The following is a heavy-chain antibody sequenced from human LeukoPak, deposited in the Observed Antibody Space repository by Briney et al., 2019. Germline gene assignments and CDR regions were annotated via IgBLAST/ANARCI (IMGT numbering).Heavy chain of an antibody. V-gene: IGHV3-23*01. Sequence: GGSLRLSCAASGFTFSSYAMNWVRQAPGKGLEWVSAIRSTGSSTYYADSVKGRFTISRDNSKNALYLQMNSLRAEDTAVYYCAKGNWFDPWGQGTLVTVSS. J-gene: IGHJ5*02. CDR1: GFTFSSYA. CDR2: IRSTGSST. CDR3: AKGNWFDP.